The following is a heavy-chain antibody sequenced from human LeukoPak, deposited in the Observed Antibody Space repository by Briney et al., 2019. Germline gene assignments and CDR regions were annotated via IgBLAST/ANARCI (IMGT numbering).Heavy chain of an antibody. CDR2: IYRSTNGETT. J-gene: IGHJ4*02. Sequence: GGSLRLSCAASGITFSNAWMTWVRQAPGKGLEWVGRIYRSTNGETTDYGAPVKGRFTMSRDDSKNTLYPQMNSLKTEDSAVYYCTTYSSGSCPFWGQGTLVTVSS. V-gene: IGHV3-15*01. D-gene: IGHD6-19*01. CDR1: GITFSNAW. CDR3: TTYSSGSCPF.